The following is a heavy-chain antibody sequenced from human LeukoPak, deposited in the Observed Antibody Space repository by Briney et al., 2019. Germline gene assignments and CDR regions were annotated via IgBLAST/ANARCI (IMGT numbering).Heavy chain of an antibody. V-gene: IGHV3-23*01. D-gene: IGHD4-17*01. Sequence: VGSLRLSCAASGFTFSSYAMSWVRQAPGKGLEWVSAISGSGGSTYYADSVKGRFTISRDNSKNTLYLQMNSLRAEDTAVYYCAKDLWEDYGDPGPGPSHAFDYWGQGTLVTVSS. CDR2: ISGSGGST. CDR3: AKDLWEDYGDPGPGPSHAFDY. CDR1: GFTFSSYA. J-gene: IGHJ4*02.